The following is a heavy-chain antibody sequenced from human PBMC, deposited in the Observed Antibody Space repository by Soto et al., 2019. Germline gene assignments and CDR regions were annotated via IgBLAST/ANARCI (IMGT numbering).Heavy chain of an antibody. V-gene: IGHV4-39*01. D-gene: IGHD4-17*01. J-gene: IGHJ3*02. CDR3: ARRTMTTANYDAFDI. Sequence: ASETLSLTCTVSGGSISSSSYYWGWIRQPPGKGLEWIGSIYYSGSTYYNPSLKSRVTISVDTSKNQFSLKLSSVTAADTAVYYCARRTMTTANYDAFDIWGQGTMVTVSS. CDR1: GGSISSSSYY. CDR2: IYYSGST.